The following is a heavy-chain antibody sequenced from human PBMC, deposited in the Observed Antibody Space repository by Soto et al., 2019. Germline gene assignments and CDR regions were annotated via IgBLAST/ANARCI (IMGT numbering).Heavy chain of an antibody. V-gene: IGHV3-33*01. CDR1: GFTFSSYG. CDR3: ARVLGYYDSSGPQYYFDY. J-gene: IGHJ4*02. D-gene: IGHD3-22*01. Sequence: PGGSLRLSCAASGFTFSSYGMHWVRQAPGKGLERVAVIWYDGSNKYYADSVKGRFTISRDNSKNTLYLQMNSLRAEDTAVYYCARVLGYYDSSGPQYYFDYWGQGTLVTVSS. CDR2: IWYDGSNK.